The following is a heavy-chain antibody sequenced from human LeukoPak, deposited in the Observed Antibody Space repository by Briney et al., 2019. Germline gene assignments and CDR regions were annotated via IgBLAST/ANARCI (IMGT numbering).Heavy chain of an antibody. D-gene: IGHD3-10*01. J-gene: IGHJ3*02. CDR3: AKSNGYGLVDI. CDR2: IFYSGST. V-gene: IGHV4-59*12. CDR1: GGSINGFY. Sequence: SETLSLTCTVSGGSINGFYWSWIRQPPGKGLEWIGNIFYSGSTYYSPSLKSRVTISLDTSRNQFSLKLNSVTAADTAVYYCAKSNGYGLVDIWGQGTMVTVSS.